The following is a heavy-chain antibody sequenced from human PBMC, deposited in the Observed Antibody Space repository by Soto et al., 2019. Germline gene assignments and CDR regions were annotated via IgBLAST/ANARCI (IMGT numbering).Heavy chain of an antibody. V-gene: IGHV4-39*01. J-gene: IGHJ4*02. CDR2: IYYSGST. Sequence: QLQLQESGPGLVKPSETLSLTCTVSGGSISSSSYYWGWIRQPPGKGLEWIGSIYYSGSTYYNPSLTSRATISVDTSKNHVSLKLSSVTAADTAVYYCATFGGDYGDYWGQGTLVTVSS. D-gene: IGHD3-10*01. CDR1: GGSISSSSYY. CDR3: ATFGGDYGDY.